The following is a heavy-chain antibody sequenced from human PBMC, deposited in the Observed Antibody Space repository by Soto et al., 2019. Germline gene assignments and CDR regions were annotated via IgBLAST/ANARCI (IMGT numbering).Heavy chain of an antibody. V-gene: IGHV4-39*01. Sequence: SETLSLTCTVSGGSVSNSNYYWGWIRQSPGKGLEWIGSVYYRGRSYSKSSVKSRVTISVDTSKNQFSLNLNSVTASDTAVYYCVSQRTSVLTQAYFDYWGPGALVTVST. CDR1: GGSVSNSNYY. CDR3: VSQRTSVLTQAYFDY. D-gene: IGHD2-8*01. CDR2: VYYRGRS. J-gene: IGHJ4*02.